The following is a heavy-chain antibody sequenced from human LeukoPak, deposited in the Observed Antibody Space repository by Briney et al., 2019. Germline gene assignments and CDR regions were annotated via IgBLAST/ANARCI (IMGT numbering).Heavy chain of an antibody. CDR3: AKGHSPYCGGDCYTTPDY. CDR1: GFTFSSYG. Sequence: GGSLRLSCAASGFTFSSYGMHWVRQAPGKGLEWVAVISYDGSNKYYADSVKGRFTISRDNPKNTLYLQMNSLRAEDTAVYYCAKGHSPYCGGDCYTTPDYWGQGTLVTASS. D-gene: IGHD2-21*02. CDR2: ISYDGSNK. V-gene: IGHV3-30*18. J-gene: IGHJ4*02.